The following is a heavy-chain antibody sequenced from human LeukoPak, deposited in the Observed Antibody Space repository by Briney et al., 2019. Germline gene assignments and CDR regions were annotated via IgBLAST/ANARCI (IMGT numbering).Heavy chain of an antibody. CDR2: INPNSGGT. Sequence: ASVKASCKASGYTFTGYYMHWVRQAPGQGLVWMGWINPNSGGTNYAQKFQGRVTMTRDTSISTAYMELSRLRSDDTAVYYCARDVSRGYARVWDYWGQGTLVTVSS. V-gene: IGHV1-2*02. CDR1: GYTFTGYY. CDR3: ARDVSRGYARVWDY. D-gene: IGHD5-12*01. J-gene: IGHJ4*02.